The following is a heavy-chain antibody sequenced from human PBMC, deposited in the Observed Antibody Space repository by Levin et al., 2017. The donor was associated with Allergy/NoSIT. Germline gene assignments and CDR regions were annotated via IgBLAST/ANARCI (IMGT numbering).Heavy chain of an antibody. CDR2: IYYSGST. Sequence: SETLSLTCTVSGGSISSYYWSWIRQPPGKGLEWIGYIYYSGSTNYNPSLKSRVTISVDTSKNQFSLKLSTVTAADTAVYFCASYGDRRDWYFDRWGRGTLVTVSS. J-gene: IGHJ2*01. CDR1: GGSISSYY. D-gene: IGHD4-17*01. V-gene: IGHV4-59*08. CDR3: ASYGDRRDWYFDR.